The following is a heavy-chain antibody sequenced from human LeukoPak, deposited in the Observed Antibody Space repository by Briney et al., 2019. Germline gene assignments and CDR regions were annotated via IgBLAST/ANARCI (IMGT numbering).Heavy chain of an antibody. D-gene: IGHD3-22*01. CDR2: TSWNSGSI. CDR1: GFTFDDYA. V-gene: IGHV3-9*01. J-gene: IGHJ4*02. CDR3: AKASDSSGYYGFDY. Sequence: SLRLSCAASGFTFDDYAMHWVRQAPGKGLEWVSGTSWNSGSIGYADSVKGRFTISRDNAKNSLYLQMNSLRAEDTALYYCAKASDSSGYYGFDYWGQGTLVTVSS.